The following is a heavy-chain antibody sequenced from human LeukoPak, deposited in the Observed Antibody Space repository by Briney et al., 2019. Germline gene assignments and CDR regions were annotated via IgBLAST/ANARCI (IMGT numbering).Heavy chain of an antibody. CDR3: ARGVVPAASHYYYYYGMDV. D-gene: IGHD2-2*01. J-gene: IGHJ6*02. V-gene: IGHV1-18*01. CDR2: ISAYNGNT. Sequence: GASVKVSCKASGYTFTSYGISWVRQAPGQGLEWMGWISAYNGNTNYAQKFQGRVTITADESTSTAYMELSSLRSEDTAVYYCARGVVPAASHYYYYYGMDVWGQGTTVTVSS. CDR1: GYTFTSYG.